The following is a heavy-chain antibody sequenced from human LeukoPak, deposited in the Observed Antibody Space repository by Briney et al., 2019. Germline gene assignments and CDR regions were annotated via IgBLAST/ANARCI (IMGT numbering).Heavy chain of an antibody. D-gene: IGHD2-2*02. V-gene: IGHV4-38-2*01. CDR2: IYHSGST. J-gene: IGHJ4*02. Sequence: SETLSLTCAVSGYSISSGYYWGWIRQPPGKGLEWIGSIYHSGSTYYNPSLKSRVTISVDKSKNQFSLKLSSVTAADTAVYYCARMYGCSSTSCYTPFDYWGQGTLVTVSS. CDR3: ARMYGCSSTSCYTPFDY. CDR1: GYSISSGYY.